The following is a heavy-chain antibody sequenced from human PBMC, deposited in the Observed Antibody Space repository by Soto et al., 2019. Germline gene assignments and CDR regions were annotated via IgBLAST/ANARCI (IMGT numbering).Heavy chain of an antibody. CDR2: ISYDGSNK. V-gene: IGHV3-30-3*01. J-gene: IGHJ6*02. D-gene: IGHD4-4*01. Sequence: GGSLRLSCAASGFTFSSYAMHWVRQAPGKGLEWVAVISYDGSNKYYADSVKGRFTISRDNSKNTLYLQMNSLRAEDTAVYYCARGAPTVTTSGGMDVWGQGTTVTVSS. CDR3: ARGAPTVTTSGGMDV. CDR1: GFTFSSYA.